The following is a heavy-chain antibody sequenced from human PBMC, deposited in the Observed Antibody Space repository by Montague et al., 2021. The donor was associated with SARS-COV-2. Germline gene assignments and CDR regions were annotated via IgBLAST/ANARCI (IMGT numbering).Heavy chain of an antibody. Sequence: CAISGDSVSSNDAAWNWIRQSPPRGLEWLGRTYYRSTWYNDYAVSVTGRITINPDTSKNQFSLQLNSVTPEDTAVYYCARQFGFTWYALDVWGQGTTVTVSS. CDR2: TYYRSTWYN. CDR3: ARQFGFTWYALDV. J-gene: IGHJ6*02. CDR1: GDSVSSNDAA. V-gene: IGHV6-1*01. D-gene: IGHD3-10*01.